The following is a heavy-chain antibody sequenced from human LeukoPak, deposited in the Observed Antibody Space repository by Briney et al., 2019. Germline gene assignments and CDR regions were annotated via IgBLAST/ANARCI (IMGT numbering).Heavy chain of an antibody. CDR1: GFTLSSYA. CDR2: ISYDGSNK. D-gene: IGHD6-19*01. V-gene: IGHV3-30*04. CDR3: ARAGFVGSGWLRFDY. Sequence: PGGSLRLSCAASGFTLSSYAMHWVRQAPGKGLEWVAVISYDGSNKYYADSVKGRFTISRDNSKNTLYLQMNSLRAEDTAVYYCARAGFVGSGWLRFDYWGQGTLVTVSS. J-gene: IGHJ4*02.